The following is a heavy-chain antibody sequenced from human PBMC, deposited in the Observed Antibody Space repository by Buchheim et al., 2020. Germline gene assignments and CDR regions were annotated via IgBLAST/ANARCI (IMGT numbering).Heavy chain of an antibody. CDR2: ISYDGSNK. Sequence: QVQLVESGGGVVQPGRSLRLSCAASGFTFSSYGMHWVRQAPGKGLEWVAVISYDGSNKYYAASVKGRFTISRDNSKNTLYLQMNSLRAEDTAVYYCAKGALVGATTGASGIDYWGQGTL. CDR3: AKGALVGATTGASGIDY. CDR1: GFTFSSYG. J-gene: IGHJ4*02. D-gene: IGHD1-26*01. V-gene: IGHV3-30*18.